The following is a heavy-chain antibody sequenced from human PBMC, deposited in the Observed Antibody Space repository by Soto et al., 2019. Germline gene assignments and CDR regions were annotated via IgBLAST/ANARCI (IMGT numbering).Heavy chain of an antibody. CDR3: ARHNTRDNWNYDY. V-gene: IGHV4-59*08. CDR1: GGSISGFF. J-gene: IGHJ4*02. D-gene: IGHD1-7*01. Sequence: SETLSLTCTVSGGSISGFFWGWIRQPPGKGLEWIGYVYYSGSTNYNPSLKSRITISQDTSKNQFSLKLSSVTAADTAVYYCARHNTRDNWNYDYWGQGALVTVSS. CDR2: VYYSGST.